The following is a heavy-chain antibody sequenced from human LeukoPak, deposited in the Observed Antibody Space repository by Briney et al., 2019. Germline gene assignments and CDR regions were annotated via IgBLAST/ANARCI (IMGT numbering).Heavy chain of an antibody. V-gene: IGHV3-7*02. D-gene: IGHD2-15*01. CDR3: ARVVVGVTNRFDP. CDR1: GFTFSNYW. J-gene: IGHJ5*02. Sequence: GGSLRLSCAASGFTFSNYWMTWVRQAPGKGLEWVANIKPDGSEKWYVDSVKGRFTISRDNAKNSLYLQMNSLRVEDTAVYYCARVVVGVTNRFDPWGQGTLVIVSS. CDR2: IKPDGSEK.